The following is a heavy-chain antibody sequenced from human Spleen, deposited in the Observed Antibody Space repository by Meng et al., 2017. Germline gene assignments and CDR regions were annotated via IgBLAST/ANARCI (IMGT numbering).Heavy chain of an antibody. D-gene: IGHD3-16*02. V-gene: IGHV4-34*01. J-gene: IGHJ4*02. CDR1: GGSFSNYY. CDR3: ARVIVSGSYPPYFHY. Sequence: SETLSLTCAVYGGSFSNYYWSWIRQPPGKGLEWIGEINHSGSTNYNPSLKSRVTMSVDTSQNQFSLRLSSVTAADTAVYYCARVIVSGSYPPYFHYWGQGTLVTVSS. CDR2: INHSGST.